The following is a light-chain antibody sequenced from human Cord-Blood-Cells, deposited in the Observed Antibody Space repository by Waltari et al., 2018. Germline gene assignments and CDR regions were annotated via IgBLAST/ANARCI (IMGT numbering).Light chain of an antibody. J-gene: IGLJ2*01. CDR2: QDS. V-gene: IGLV3-1*01. CDR1: QLGDKH. CDR3: QAWDSSTVV. Sequence: SYELTQQPYVSVSPGQTAIIPCPGDQLGDKHACWYQQKPGQSPVPVIYQDSKRPSGIPERFSGSNSGNTATLTVSGTQAMDEADYYCQAWDSSTVVFGGGTKLTGL.